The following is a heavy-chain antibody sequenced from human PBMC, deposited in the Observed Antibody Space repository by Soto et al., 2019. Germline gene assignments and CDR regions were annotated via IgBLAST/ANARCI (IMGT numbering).Heavy chain of an antibody. V-gene: IGHV1-69*13. CDR2: IIPIFGTA. Sequence: SVKVSCKASGGTFSSYAISWVRQAPGQGLEWMGGIIPIFGTANYAQKFQGRVTITADESTSTAYMELSSLRSEDKAVYYCARDRGKYSSTDWFDPWGQGTLVTVSS. CDR1: GGTFSSYA. D-gene: IGHD4-17*01. J-gene: IGHJ5*02. CDR3: ARDRGKYSSTDWFDP.